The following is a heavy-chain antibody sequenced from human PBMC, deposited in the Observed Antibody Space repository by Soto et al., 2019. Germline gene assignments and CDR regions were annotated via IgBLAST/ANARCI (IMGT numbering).Heavy chain of an antibody. CDR3: ATSGLAVAGLFDP. V-gene: IGHV1-69*02. CDR1: GGTFSSYT. D-gene: IGHD6-19*01. CDR2: IIPILGIA. Sequence: SVKVSCKASGGTFSSYTISWVRQAPGQGLEWMGRIIPILGIANYAQKFQGRVTITADKSTSTAYMELSSLRSEDTAVYYCATSGLAVAGLFDPWGQGTLVTVSS. J-gene: IGHJ5*02.